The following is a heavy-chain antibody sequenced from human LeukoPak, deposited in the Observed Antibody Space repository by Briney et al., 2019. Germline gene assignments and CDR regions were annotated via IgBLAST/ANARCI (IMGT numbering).Heavy chain of an antibody. V-gene: IGHV4-34*01. CDR1: GGSFSGYS. CDR2: INHSGGT. J-gene: IGHJ4*02. Sequence: PSETLSLTCAVYGGSFSGYSWSWVRQPPGKGLEWIGAINHSGGTNYNPSLKSRVTISVDTSKNQFSLKLSSVTAADTAVYYCARVEGYYYGSGSTHIDYWGQGTLVTVSS. D-gene: IGHD3-10*01. CDR3: ARVEGYYYGSGSTHIDY.